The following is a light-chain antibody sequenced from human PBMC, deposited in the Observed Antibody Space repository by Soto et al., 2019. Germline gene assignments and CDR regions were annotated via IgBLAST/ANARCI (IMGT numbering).Light chain of an antibody. CDR2: EVS. Sequence: QSALTQPPSVSGSPGQSVTISCTGTSSDVGSYNRVSWYQQPPGTAPKLMIYEVSNRPSGVPDRFSGSKSGNTASLTISGLQAEDEADYFCRSYARNGPYVFGPGTKLTVL. J-gene: IGLJ1*01. V-gene: IGLV2-18*02. CDR1: SSDVGSYNR. CDR3: RSYARNGPYV.